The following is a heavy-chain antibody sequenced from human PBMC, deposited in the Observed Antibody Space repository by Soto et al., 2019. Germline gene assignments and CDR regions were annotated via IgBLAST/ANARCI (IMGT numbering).Heavy chain of an antibody. V-gene: IGHV4-61*01. CDR3: AGYNWNYYFDP. CDR2: IYHSGST. CDR1: GGSVRAGSYY. J-gene: IGHJ5*02. D-gene: IGHD1-7*01. Sequence: SETLSLTCTVSGGSVRAGSYYWAWLRQPPGKGLEWIGHIYHSGSTIYNPSLKSRVTISIDTSKSQCSLNLNSMTAADTAVYYCAGYNWNYYFDPWGQGTLVTVSS.